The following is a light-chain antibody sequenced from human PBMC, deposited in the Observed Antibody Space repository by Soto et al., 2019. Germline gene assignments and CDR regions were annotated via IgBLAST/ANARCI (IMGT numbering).Light chain of an antibody. J-gene: IGKJ5*01. CDR1: QLFSSN. Sequence: EIVLTQSPATLSLSPGETVTLSCRASQLFSSNLAWYPHTPGQAPRLLLYGVSTRDTGVPDRFSGSASGTEFTLTISSLQSEEFAVYDCQQYNNWPRTFGQGTRLEIK. V-gene: IGKV3-15*01. CDR2: GVS. CDR3: QQYNNWPRT.